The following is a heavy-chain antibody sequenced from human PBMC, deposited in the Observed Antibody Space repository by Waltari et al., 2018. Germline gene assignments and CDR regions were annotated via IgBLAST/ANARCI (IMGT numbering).Heavy chain of an antibody. D-gene: IGHD6-19*01. Sequence: EVQLVQSGAEVKKPGESLKISCKTSGYSFPSYWIGWVRQMPGKGLEWMGICNPGNSDTRNSPSFQGQVTISADKSITTAYLQWGSLEASDTAMYYCARLGGGAVAGYYYYYGMDVWGQGTTVTVSS. CDR2: CNPGNSDT. CDR1: GYSFPSYW. J-gene: IGHJ6*02. CDR3: ARLGGGAVAGYYYYYGMDV. V-gene: IGHV5-51*01.